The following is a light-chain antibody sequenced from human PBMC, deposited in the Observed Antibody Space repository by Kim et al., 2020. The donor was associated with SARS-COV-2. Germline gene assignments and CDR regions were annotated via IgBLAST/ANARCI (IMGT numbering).Light chain of an antibody. J-gene: IGKJ4*01. CDR2: DVS. CDR1: QNVNNY. Sequence: LSTGDRATRSCSASQNVNNYLAWYQQKPGQPPRLLLYDVSNRATGIPARFSGTGSGTDFTRTISSLEPEDFAVYYCQHRKNWPVTFGGGTKVDIK. CDR3: QHRKNWPVT. V-gene: IGKV3-11*01.